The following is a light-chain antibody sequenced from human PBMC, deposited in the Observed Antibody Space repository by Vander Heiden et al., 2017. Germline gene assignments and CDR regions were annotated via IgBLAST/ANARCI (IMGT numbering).Light chain of an antibody. CDR2: DAS. CDR3: HQRSQWPLT. V-gene: IGKV3-11*01. CDR1: QSVGSH. Sequence: IVLTRSPATLSLSPGETATLSCRASQSVGSHLVWYQQKPGQAPRLLIYDASNRDTGIPARVSGSGSGTDFTLTISSLEPEDFAVYYCHQRSQWPLTFGGGTKVEIK. J-gene: IGKJ4*01.